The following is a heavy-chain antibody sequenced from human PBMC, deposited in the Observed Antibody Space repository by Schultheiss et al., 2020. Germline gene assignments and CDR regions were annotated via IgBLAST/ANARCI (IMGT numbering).Heavy chain of an antibody. D-gene: IGHD3-10*01. CDR2: INTNTGNP. Sequence: ASVKVSCKASGYTFTSYGISWVRQAPGQGLEWMGWINTNTGNPTYAQGFTGRFVFSLDTSVSTAYLQITNLKAEDTAVYYCARDFRYYGSGRTGTFDYWGQGTLVTVSS. CDR1: GYTFTSYG. CDR3: ARDFRYYGSGRTGTFDY. J-gene: IGHJ4*02. V-gene: IGHV7-4-1*02.